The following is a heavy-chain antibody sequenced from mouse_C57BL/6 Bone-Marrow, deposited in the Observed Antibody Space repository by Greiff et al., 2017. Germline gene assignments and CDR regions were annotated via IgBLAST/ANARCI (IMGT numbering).Heavy chain of an antibody. D-gene: IGHD1-1*01. J-gene: IGHJ3*01. V-gene: IGHV14-2*01. CDR3: ARGNNVSSPWFAY. CDR1: GFNIKAYY. Sequence: VQLQQSGAELVKPGASVKLSCTASGFNIKAYYMHWVKQRTEQGLEWIGRIDPEDGETKSAPKFPGKAPITAETSSNTAYLQLSSLTSEDTAVDYCARGNNVSSPWFAYWGQGTLVTVSA. CDR2: IDPEDGET.